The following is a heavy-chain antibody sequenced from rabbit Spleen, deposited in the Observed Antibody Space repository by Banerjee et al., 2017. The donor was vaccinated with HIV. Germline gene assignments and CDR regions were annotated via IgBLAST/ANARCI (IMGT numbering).Heavy chain of an antibody. V-gene: IGHV1S45*01. CDR3: ARDGRSTSAWSFNL. D-gene: IGHD1-1*01. J-gene: IGHJ4*01. CDR1: GFSFSNKAV. Sequence: QEQLVESGGGLVKPEGSLKLSCTASGFSFSNKAVMCWVRQAPGKGLEWIACINAVTGKAVYASWAKGRFTFSKTSSTTVTLQVTSLTAADTATYFCARDGRSTSAWSFNLWGPGTLVTVS. CDR2: INAVTGKA.